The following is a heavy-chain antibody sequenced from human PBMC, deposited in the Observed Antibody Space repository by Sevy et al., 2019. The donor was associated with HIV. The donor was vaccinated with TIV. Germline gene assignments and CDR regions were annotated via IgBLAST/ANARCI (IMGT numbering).Heavy chain of an antibody. CDR2: IYHSGST. J-gene: IGHJ4*02. Sequence: SETLSLTCAVSGGSISSSNWWSWVRQPRGKGLEWIGVIYHSGSTNYNPSLKSRVTISVDKSKNQFSLKLSSVTAADTAVYYCARVYSSSSLFDYWGQGTLVTVSS. CDR1: GGSISSSNW. CDR3: ARVYSSSSLFDY. V-gene: IGHV4-4*02. D-gene: IGHD6-6*01.